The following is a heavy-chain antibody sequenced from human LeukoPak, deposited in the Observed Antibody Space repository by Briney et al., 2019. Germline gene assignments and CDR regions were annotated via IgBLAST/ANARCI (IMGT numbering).Heavy chain of an antibody. J-gene: IGHJ3*02. CDR3: ARDQDCSSTSCSIAFAI. D-gene: IGHD2-2*01. CDR1: GGSISSGSYY. CDR2: IYTSGNT. Sequence: SETLSLTCTVSGGSISSGSYYWSWIRQPAGKGLEWLGRIYTSGNTNYNPSLKSRVTISVDTSKNQFSLKLSSVTAADTAVYYCARDQDCSSTSCSIAFAIWGQGTMVTVSS. V-gene: IGHV4-61*02.